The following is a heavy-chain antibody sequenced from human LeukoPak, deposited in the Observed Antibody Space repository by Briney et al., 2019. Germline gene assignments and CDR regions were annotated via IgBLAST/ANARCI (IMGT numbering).Heavy chain of an antibody. Sequence: GGSLRLSCAASGFTFSNYWMSWVRQAPGKGLEWVANIHRDGSEKYYVDSVKGRFTISRDNAKNSLYLQMNSLRAEDTAVYYCARYCSRTSCNDAFDIWGQGTMVTVSS. J-gene: IGHJ3*02. CDR1: GFTFSNYW. D-gene: IGHD2-2*01. V-gene: IGHV3-7*01. CDR3: ARYCSRTSCNDAFDI. CDR2: IHRDGSEK.